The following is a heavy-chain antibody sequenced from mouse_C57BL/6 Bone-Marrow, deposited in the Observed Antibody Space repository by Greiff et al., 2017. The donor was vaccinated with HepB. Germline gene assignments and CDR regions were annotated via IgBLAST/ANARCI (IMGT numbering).Heavy chain of an antibody. CDR2: IYPGSGST. J-gene: IGHJ3*01. V-gene: IGHV1-55*01. CDR3: ARSDSNYVWFAY. Sequence: QVQLQQPGAELVKPGASVKMSCKASGYTFTSYWITWVKQRPGQGLEWIGDIYPGSGSTNYNEKFKSKATLTVDTSSSTAYMQLSSLTSEDSAVYYCARSDSNYVWFAYWGQGTLVTVSA. CDR1: GYTFTSYW. D-gene: IGHD2-5*01.